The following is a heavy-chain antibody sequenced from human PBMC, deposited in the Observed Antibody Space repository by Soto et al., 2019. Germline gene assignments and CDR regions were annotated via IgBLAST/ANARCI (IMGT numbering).Heavy chain of an antibody. CDR2: INPITGKA. D-gene: IGHD5-18*01. CDR1: GYTFTSYA. CDR3: ARDPKTAMVKRYYYGMDV. V-gene: IGHV7-4-1*02. Sequence: GASVKVSCKASGYTFTSYAMNWVRQAPGQGLEWMGGINPITGKATYAQRLTGRVMITSDTSASTAYMKMSSLKSEDTAVYYCARDPKTAMVKRYYYGMDVWGQGTTVTVSS. J-gene: IGHJ6*02.